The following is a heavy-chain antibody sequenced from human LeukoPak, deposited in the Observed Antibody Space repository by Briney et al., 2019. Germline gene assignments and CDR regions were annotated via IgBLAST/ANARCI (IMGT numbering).Heavy chain of an antibody. D-gene: IGHD5-24*01. V-gene: IGHV3-48*04. CDR3: ARDLGRDRYFDS. J-gene: IGHJ4*02. CDR1: GFTFSPYP. Sequence: AGSLRLSCAASGFTFSPYPMNWVRQAPGKGLEWVSYISGGSDTIHYADSVKGRFTISRDNAKNSLYLQMNSLRAEDTAVYYCARDLGRDRYFDSWGQGTLVTVSS. CDR2: ISGGSDTI.